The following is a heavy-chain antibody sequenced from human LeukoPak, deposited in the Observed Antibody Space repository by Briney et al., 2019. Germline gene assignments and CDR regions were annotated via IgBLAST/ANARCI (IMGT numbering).Heavy chain of an antibody. CDR3: TTYGGGQGGRGY. CDR2: ISLTGET. Sequence: SETLSLTCGVSGGSISSTNWWSWVRQPPGQGLEWIGEISLTGETNYNPSLNGRVTISLDTSKNQFSLILSSVTAADTAVYFCTTYGGGQGGRGYWGQGTLVTVFS. V-gene: IGHV4-4*02. CDR1: GGSISSTNW. D-gene: IGHD6-19*01. J-gene: IGHJ4*02.